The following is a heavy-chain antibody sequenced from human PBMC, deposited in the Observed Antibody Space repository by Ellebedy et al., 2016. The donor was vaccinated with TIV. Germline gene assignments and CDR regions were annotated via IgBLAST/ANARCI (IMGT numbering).Heavy chain of an antibody. CDR3: AATNYDILTGPGGFDY. J-gene: IGHJ4*02. V-gene: IGHV3-9*01. CDR1: GFTFDDYA. D-gene: IGHD3-9*01. Sequence: GGSLRLXXAASGFTFDDYAMHWVRQAPGKGLEWVSGISWNSGSIGYADSVKGRFTISRDNAKNSLYLQMNSLRAEDTALYYCAATNYDILTGPGGFDYWGQGTLVTVSS. CDR2: ISWNSGSI.